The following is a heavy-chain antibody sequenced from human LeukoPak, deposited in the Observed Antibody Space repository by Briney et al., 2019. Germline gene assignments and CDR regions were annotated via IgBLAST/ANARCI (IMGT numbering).Heavy chain of an antibody. Sequence: GESLKISCKGSGYSFTSYWIGWVRQMPGKGLGWMGIIYPGDSDTRYSPSFQGRVTLSADKSIGTAYLQWSSLKASDTAMYYCARSPYFYDSSVSGDAFDIWGQGTMVTVSS. J-gene: IGHJ3*02. D-gene: IGHD3-22*01. CDR1: GYSFTSYW. CDR2: IYPGDSDT. CDR3: ARSPYFYDSSVSGDAFDI. V-gene: IGHV5-51*01.